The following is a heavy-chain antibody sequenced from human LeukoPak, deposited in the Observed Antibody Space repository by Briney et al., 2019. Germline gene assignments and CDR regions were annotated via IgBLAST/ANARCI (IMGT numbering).Heavy chain of an antibody. CDR3: ARDRPDYGDYYYYYYYMDV. V-gene: IGHV4-4*07. CDR1: GGSISSYY. J-gene: IGHJ6*03. CDR2: IYTSGST. D-gene: IGHD4-17*01. Sequence: SETLSLTCTVSGGSISSYYWSWIRQPAGKGLEWIGRIYTSGSTNYNPSLKSRVTISVDTSKNQFSLKLSSVTAADTAVYYCARDRPDYGDYYYYYYYMDVWGKGTTVTVSS.